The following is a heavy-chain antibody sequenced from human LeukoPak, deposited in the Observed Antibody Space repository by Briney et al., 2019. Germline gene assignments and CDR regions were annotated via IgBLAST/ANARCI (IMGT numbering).Heavy chain of an antibody. D-gene: IGHD5-12*01. CDR2: IYTSGST. CDR3: ASEKATTGVFDY. V-gene: IGHV4-4*07. Sequence: SETLSLTCTVSGGSLSRYYCSWLRQPAGKGMEWIGRIYTSGSTNYNPYLKSRVTMSVDTSKNQFSLKLSSVTAADTAVYYCASEKATTGVFDYWGQGTLVTVSS. J-gene: IGHJ4*02. CDR1: GGSLSRYY.